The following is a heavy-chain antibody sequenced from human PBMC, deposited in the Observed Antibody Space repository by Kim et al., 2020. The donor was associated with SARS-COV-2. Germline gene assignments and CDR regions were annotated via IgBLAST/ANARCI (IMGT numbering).Heavy chain of an antibody. V-gene: IGHV3-23*01. CDR2: ISGSGGST. CDR3: AKIGRIAAAGTSVTMFDP. Sequence: GGSLRLSCAASGFTFSSYAMSWVRQAPGKGLEWVSAISGSGGSTYYADSVKGRFTISRDNSKNTLYLQMNSLRAEDTAVYYCAKIGRIAAAGTSVTMFDPWGQGTLVTVSS. D-gene: IGHD6-13*01. CDR1: GFTFSSYA. J-gene: IGHJ5*02.